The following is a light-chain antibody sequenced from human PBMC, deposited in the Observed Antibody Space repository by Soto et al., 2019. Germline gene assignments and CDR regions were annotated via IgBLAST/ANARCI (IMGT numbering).Light chain of an antibody. CDR3: QSYDSSLSGVV. V-gene: IGLV1-40*01. CDR2: GNN. CDR1: SSNIGAGYD. Sequence: QPVLTQPPSVSEAPGQRVTISCTGTSSNIGAGYDVHWYQQLPGTAPKLLIYGNNHRPSGVSDRFSGSKSGTSASLAITGLQAEDEADYYCQSYDSSLSGVVFGGGTKLTVL. J-gene: IGLJ2*01.